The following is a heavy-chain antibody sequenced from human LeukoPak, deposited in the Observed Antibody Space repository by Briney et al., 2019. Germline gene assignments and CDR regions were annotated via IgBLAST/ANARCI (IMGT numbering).Heavy chain of an antibody. CDR3: AKVWGQYSSSWYFDY. CDR2: ISNTGTNT. J-gene: IGHJ4*02. CDR1: GFTFSSYA. Sequence: PGGSLRLSGAASGFTFSSYAMTWVRQAPGKGLNRVSAISNTGTNTYSSNSVKGRFTISRDNSKNTLYLQMNSLRGEDTAVYYCAKVWGQYSSSWYFDYWGQGTLVTVSS. D-gene: IGHD6-13*01. V-gene: IGHV3-23*01.